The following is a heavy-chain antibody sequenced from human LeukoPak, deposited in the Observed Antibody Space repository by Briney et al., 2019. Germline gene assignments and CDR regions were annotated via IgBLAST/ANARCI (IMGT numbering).Heavy chain of an antibody. Sequence: GGSLRLSCAASGFTVSSNYMSWVRQAPGKGLEWVSVIYSGGSTYYADSVKGRFTISRDNSKNTLYLQMNSLRAEDTAVYYCARELRSHYYYCGMDVWGQGTTVTVSS. J-gene: IGHJ6*02. CDR1: GFTVSSNY. CDR3: ARELRSHYYYCGMDV. V-gene: IGHV3-53*01. D-gene: IGHD2/OR15-2a*01. CDR2: IYSGGST.